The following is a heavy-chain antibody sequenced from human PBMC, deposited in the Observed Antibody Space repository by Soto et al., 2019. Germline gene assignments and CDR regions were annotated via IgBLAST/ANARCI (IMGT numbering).Heavy chain of an antibody. CDR1: NDSIRSSTYY. J-gene: IGHJ2*01. D-gene: IGHD1-26*01. CDR2: LSYLGTT. V-gene: IGHV4-39*01. Sequence: SETLSLTCTVSNDSIRSSTYYWAWIRQAPGRGLEWIGSLSYLGTTDYNPSLKSRVTISKDASKNQFSLKLSSVTAADTTVYYCATGRSDSGWY. CDR3: ATGRSDSGWY.